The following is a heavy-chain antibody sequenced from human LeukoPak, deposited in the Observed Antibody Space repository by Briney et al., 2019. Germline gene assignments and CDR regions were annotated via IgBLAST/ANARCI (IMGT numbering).Heavy chain of an antibody. CDR2: IKQDGSEQ. J-gene: IGHJ6*02. Sequence: PGGSLRLSCAASGFTFSSYSMNWVRQAPGKGLEWVANIKQDGSEQYYVDSVKGRFTISRDNAKNSVYLQMNSPRAEDTAVYYCARGVRPYYYYGMDVWGQGTTVTVSS. CDR1: GFTFSSYS. V-gene: IGHV3-7*01. CDR3: ARGVRPYYYYGMDV.